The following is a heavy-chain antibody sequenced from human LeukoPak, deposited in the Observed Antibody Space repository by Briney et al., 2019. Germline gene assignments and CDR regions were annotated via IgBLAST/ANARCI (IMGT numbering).Heavy chain of an antibody. CDR2: INAGNGNT. D-gene: IGHD1-1*01. V-gene: IGHV1-3*03. J-gene: IGHJ6*03. CDR1: GYSFTSYW. Sequence: GESLKISCKGSGYSFTSYWIGWVRQAPGQRLVWMGWINAGNGNTKYSQELQGRVTITRDTSASTAYMELSSLRSEDMAVYYCARSAGNYYYYYYMDVWGKGTTVTVSS. CDR3: ARSAGNYYYYYYMDV.